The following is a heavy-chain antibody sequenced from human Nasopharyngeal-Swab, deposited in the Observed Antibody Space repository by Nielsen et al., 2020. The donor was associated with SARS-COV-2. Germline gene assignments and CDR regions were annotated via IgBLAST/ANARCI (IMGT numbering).Heavy chain of an antibody. Sequence: SGPTLVKPTQTLTLTCTFSGFSLSTSGVGVGWIRQPPGKALDWLALIYWDDDKRYSPSLKSRLTITKDTSKNQVVLTMTNMDPVDTATYYCAHFNYYDYVWGSYRYLNSIFDYWGQGTLVTVSS. V-gene: IGHV2-5*02. D-gene: IGHD3-16*02. CDR3: AHFNYYDYVWGSYRYLNSIFDY. CDR1: GFSLSTSGVG. J-gene: IGHJ4*02. CDR2: IYWDDDK.